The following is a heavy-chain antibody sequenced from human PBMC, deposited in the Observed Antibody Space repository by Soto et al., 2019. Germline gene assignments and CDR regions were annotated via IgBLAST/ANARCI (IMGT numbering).Heavy chain of an antibody. CDR1: GYTFTSYY. CDR3: ATEVPAAPSGYYYYYYMDV. V-gene: IGHV1-46*03. J-gene: IGHJ6*03. D-gene: IGHD2-2*01. CDR2: INPSGGST. Sequence: ASVKVSCKASGYTFTSYYMHWVRQAPGQGLEWMGIINPSGGSTSYAQKFQGRVTMTREPSTSTVYMELSSLRSEDTAVYYCATEVPAAPSGYYYYYYMDVWGKGTTVTVSS.